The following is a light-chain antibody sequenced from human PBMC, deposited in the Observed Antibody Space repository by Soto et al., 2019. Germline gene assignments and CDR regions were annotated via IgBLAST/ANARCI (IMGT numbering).Light chain of an antibody. CDR1: QSIVGNY. CDR3: QQYGSSSCP. V-gene: IGKV3-20*01. Sequence: EIVFTQSKGTLSLSPGERGTLSCRASQSIVGNYLAWYQQKPGQAPRLLIYGASSRAAGIPDRFTGSGTGTDLTLTLPGLEPEDFAGYYCQQYGSSSCPFAKGTKVDIK. CDR2: GAS. J-gene: IGKJ1*01.